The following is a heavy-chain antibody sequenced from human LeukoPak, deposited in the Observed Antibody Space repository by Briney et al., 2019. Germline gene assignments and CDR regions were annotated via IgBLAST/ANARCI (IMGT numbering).Heavy chain of an antibody. CDR3: ARGTRSNWFDP. J-gene: IGHJ5*02. CDR1: GGSISSGGYY. CDR2: IYYSGST. V-gene: IGHV4-31*03. Sequence: SETLSHTCTVSGGSISSGGYYWSWIRQHPGKGLEWIGYIYYSGSTYYNPSLKSRVTISVDTSKNQFSLKLSSVTAADTAVYYCARGTRSNWFDPWGQGTLVTVSS. D-gene: IGHD3/OR15-3a*01.